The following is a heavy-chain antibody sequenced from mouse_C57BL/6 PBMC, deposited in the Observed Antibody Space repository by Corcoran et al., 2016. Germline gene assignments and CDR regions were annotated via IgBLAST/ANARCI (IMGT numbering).Heavy chain of an antibody. CDR1: GYTFTDYY. V-gene: IGHV1-75*01. CDR2: IFPGSGST. Sequence: QVQLQQSGPELVKPGASVKISCKASGYTFTDYYINWVKQRPGQGLEWIGWIFPGSGSTYYNEKFKGKATLTVDKSSSTAYMLLSSLTSEDSAVYFCARRGYSNYPYWYFDVWGTGTTVTVSS. D-gene: IGHD2-5*01. J-gene: IGHJ1*03. CDR3: ARRGYSNYPYWYFDV.